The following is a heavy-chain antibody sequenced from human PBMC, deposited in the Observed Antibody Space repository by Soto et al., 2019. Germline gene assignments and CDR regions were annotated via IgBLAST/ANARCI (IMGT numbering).Heavy chain of an antibody. CDR2: IIPIFGTA. D-gene: IGHD3-10*01. CDR1: GGTFSSYA. J-gene: IGHJ5*02. Sequence: QVQLVQSGAEVKKPGSSVKVSCKASGGTFSSYAISWVRQAPGQGLEWMGGIIPIFGTANYAQKFQGRVTITADESTSTAYMELSSMRSEDTAVYYCARVKEEYYYGSGSPGSNWFDPWGQGTLVTVSS. V-gene: IGHV1-69*01. CDR3: ARVKEEYYYGSGSPGSNWFDP.